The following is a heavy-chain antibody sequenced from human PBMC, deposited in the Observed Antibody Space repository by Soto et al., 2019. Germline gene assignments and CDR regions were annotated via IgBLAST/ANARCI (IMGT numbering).Heavy chain of an antibody. V-gene: IGHV1-18*01. Sequence: QVQLAQSANEVKKPGASVRVSCKAAGYTFIRYGIAWVRQAPGQGLEWMGWISPYNDYTVYAQKFQGRVSMTADTSTITVYMNLRGLKSDDTAVYYCARGGYYDTSGGKWSHYGLDVWGQGTSVSVSS. CDR1: GYTFIRYG. CDR2: ISPYNDYT. J-gene: IGHJ6*02. D-gene: IGHD3-16*01. CDR3: ARGGYYDTSGGKWSHYGLDV.